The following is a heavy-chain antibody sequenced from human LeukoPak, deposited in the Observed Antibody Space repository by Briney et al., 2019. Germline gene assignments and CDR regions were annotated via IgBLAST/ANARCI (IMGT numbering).Heavy chain of an antibody. J-gene: IGHJ4*02. Sequence: AGSLRLSCTGSGFTFSSYWMTWVRQAPGKGLEWVSSISSSSSYIYYADSVKGRFTISRDNAKNSLYLQMNSLRAEDTAVYYCAREWGQLGELYYWGQGTLVTVSS. CDR2: ISSSSSYI. V-gene: IGHV3-21*01. CDR3: AREWGQLGELYY. D-gene: IGHD3-16*01. CDR1: GFTFSSYW.